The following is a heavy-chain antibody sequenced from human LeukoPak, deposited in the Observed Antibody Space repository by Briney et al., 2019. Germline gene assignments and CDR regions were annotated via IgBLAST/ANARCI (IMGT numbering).Heavy chain of an antibody. CDR1: GDSVSSNSAA. Sequence: SQTLSLTCAISGDSVSSNSAAWNWMRQSPSRGLEWLGRTYYRSKWYNDYAVSVKSRITINPDTSKNQFSLQLNSVTPEDTAVYYCARDAEYWGYAIDYWGQGTLVTVSS. CDR3: ARDAEYWGYAIDY. D-gene: IGHD7-27*01. J-gene: IGHJ4*02. CDR2: TYYRSKWYN. V-gene: IGHV6-1*01.